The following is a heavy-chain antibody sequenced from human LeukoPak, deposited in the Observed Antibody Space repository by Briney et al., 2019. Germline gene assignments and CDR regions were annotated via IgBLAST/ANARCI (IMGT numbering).Heavy chain of an antibody. Sequence: PGGSLRLSCAASGFTFSSYAMSWVRQAPGKGLEWVSTVGSTGSNTYYTDSVKGRFTIYRDNSKNTLYLQINGLRADDTAVYYCAKSMSTVTTPPFWGQGTLVTVSS. D-gene: IGHD4-17*01. CDR3: AKSMSTVTTPPF. V-gene: IGHV3-23*05. J-gene: IGHJ4*02. CDR1: GFTFSSYA. CDR2: VGSTGSNT.